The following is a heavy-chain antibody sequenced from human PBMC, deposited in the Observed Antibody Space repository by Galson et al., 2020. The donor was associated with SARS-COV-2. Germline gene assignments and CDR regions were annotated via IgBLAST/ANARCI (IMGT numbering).Heavy chain of an antibody. CDR3: AKEGGSGWATDYFQD. CDR1: GFTFSAYA. D-gene: IGHD6-19*01. J-gene: IGHJ1*01. Sequence: GESLKISCAASGFTFSAYAMAWVRQAPGKGLEWVSLLPDKGFPTYYGDSVKGRFTISRDNSKNTLFLQMNDLRAEDTAIYYCAKEGGSGWATDYFQDWGQGTLVTVSS. CDR2: LPDKGFPT. V-gene: IGHV3-23*01.